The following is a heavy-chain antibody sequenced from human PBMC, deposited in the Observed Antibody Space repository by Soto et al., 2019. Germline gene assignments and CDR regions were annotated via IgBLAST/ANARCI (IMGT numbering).Heavy chain of an antibody. CDR3: ARDGFVDTAMGNYYYYGMDV. CDR2: INPNSGGT. D-gene: IGHD5-18*01. CDR1: GYTFTGYY. V-gene: IGHV1-2*04. Sequence: ASVKVSCKASGYTFTGYYMHWVRQAPGQGLEWMGWINPNSGGTNYAQKFQGWVTMTRDTSISTAYMELSRLRSDDTAVYYCARDGFVDTAMGNYYYYGMDVWGQGTTVTVSS. J-gene: IGHJ6*02.